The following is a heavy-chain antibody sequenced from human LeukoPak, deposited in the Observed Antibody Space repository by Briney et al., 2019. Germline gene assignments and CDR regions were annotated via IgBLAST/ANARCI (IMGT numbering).Heavy chain of an antibody. V-gene: IGHV4-34*01. Sequence: SETLSLTCAVYGGSFSGYYWSWIRQPPGKGLEWIGEINHSGSTNYNPSLKSRVTISVDTSKNQFSLKLSSVTAAGTAVYYCARGYRRDGYNLGFYFDYWGQGTLVTVSS. D-gene: IGHD5-12*01. CDR1: GGSFSGYY. J-gene: IGHJ4*02. CDR2: INHSGST. CDR3: ARGYRRDGYNLGFYFDY.